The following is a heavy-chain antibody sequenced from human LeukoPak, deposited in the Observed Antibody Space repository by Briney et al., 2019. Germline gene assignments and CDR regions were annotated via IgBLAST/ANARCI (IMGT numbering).Heavy chain of an antibody. CDR2: IYYSGST. J-gene: IGHJ4*02. CDR1: GGSISSYY. CDR3: ARIGHEDYYFDY. V-gene: IGHV4-59*01. Sequence: KPSETLSLTCTVSGGSISSYYWSWIRQPPGKGLEWIGYIYYSGSTNYNPSLKSRVTISVDTSKNQLSLKLSSVTAADTAVYYCARIGHEDYYFDYWGQGTLVTVSS.